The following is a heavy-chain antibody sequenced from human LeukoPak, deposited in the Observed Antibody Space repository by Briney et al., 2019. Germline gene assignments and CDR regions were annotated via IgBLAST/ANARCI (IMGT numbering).Heavy chain of an antibody. CDR2: INSDGSST. D-gene: IGHD5-18*01. V-gene: IGHV3-74*01. CDR1: GFTFSSYW. Sequence: GGSLRLSCAASGFTFSSYWMHWGRQAPGKGLVWVSRINSDGSSTSYADSVKGRFTISRDNAKNTLYLQMNSLRAEDTAVHYCARDVDTAMARPGYFDYWGQGTLVTVSS. J-gene: IGHJ4*02. CDR3: ARDVDTAMARPGYFDY.